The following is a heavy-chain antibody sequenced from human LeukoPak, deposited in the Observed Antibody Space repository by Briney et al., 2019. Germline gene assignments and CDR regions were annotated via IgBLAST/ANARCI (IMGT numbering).Heavy chain of an antibody. CDR2: INHSGST. CDR3: ARKVTGGSYYFDY. CDR1: GGSFSGYY. J-gene: IGHJ4*02. D-gene: IGHD2-21*02. Sequence: SETLSLTCAVYGGSFSGYYWSWIRQPPGKGLEWIGEINHSGSTNYNPSLKSRVTISVDTSKNQFSLKLSSVTAADTAVYHCARKVTGGSYYFDYWGQGTLVTVSS. V-gene: IGHV4-34*01.